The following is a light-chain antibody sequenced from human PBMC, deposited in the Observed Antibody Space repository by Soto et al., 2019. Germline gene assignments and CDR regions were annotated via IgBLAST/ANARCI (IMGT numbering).Light chain of an antibody. V-gene: IGKV3-20*01. CDR1: QRVDNNF. Sequence: LTQSPGTLSLSPGEGATLSCRTSQRVDNNFVAWYQQKPGQAPRLLIYGASTRATGIPDRFSGSGSGTDFTLTISRLEPEDFAVYYCQQFSSYPLTFGGGTKVDIK. J-gene: IGKJ4*01. CDR2: GAS. CDR3: QQFSSYPLT.